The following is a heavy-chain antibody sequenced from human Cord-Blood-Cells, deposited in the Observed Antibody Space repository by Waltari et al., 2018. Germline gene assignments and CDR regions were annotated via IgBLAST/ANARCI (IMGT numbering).Heavy chain of an antibody. CDR1: GGSFSGYY. CDR2: INHSGST. J-gene: IGHJ5*02. CDR3: ARGEKMTTVTTSYNWFDP. Sequence: QVQLQQWGAGLLKPSETLSLTCAVYGGSFSGYYWSWIRQPPGKGLEWIGEINHSGSTTYNPSLKSRVTISVDTSKNQFSLKLSSVTAADTAVYYCARGEKMTTVTTSYNWFDPWGQGTLVTVSS. D-gene: IGHD4-17*01. V-gene: IGHV4-34*01.